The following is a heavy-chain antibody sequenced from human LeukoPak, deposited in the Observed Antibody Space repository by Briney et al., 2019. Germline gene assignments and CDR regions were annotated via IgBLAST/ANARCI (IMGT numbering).Heavy chain of an antibody. CDR3: ARHSGIVVVYDAFDI. Sequence: SETLSLTCAVSGASISSRFWWSWVRQPPGKGLEWIGQVHNSGYTKYNPSLKSRVTISVDTSKNQFSLKLSSVTAADTAVYYCARHSGIVVVYDAFDIWGQGTMVTVSS. CDR1: GASISSRFW. J-gene: IGHJ3*02. D-gene: IGHD3-22*01. CDR2: VHNSGYT. V-gene: IGHV4-4*02.